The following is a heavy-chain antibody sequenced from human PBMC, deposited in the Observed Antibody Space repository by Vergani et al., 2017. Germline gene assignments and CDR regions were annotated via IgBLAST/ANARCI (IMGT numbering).Heavy chain of an antibody. V-gene: IGHV3-30-3*01. CDR3: ARGASGEYISSFDY. CDR2: ISYDGSNK. D-gene: IGHD4-17*01. CDR1: GFTFSSYA. Sequence: QVQLVESGGGVVQPGRSLRLSCAASGFTFSSYAMHWVRQAPGKGLEWVAVISYDGSNKYYADSVKGRFTISRDNSKTTLYLQMNSLRAEDTAVYYCARGASGEYISSFDYWGQGTLVTVSS. J-gene: IGHJ4*02.